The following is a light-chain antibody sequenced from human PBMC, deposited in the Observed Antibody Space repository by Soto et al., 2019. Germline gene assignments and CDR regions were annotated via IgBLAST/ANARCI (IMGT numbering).Light chain of an antibody. CDR2: GAS. Sequence: EIVMRQPPATLSVSAGQRATLSCRASQSVRTTVAWYHQRPGQAPRLLIYGASTRATGVPDRFSGGGSGTDFTLTVTSLQSEDFGIYYCQQYTDWPTTFGRGTKVDIK. CDR1: QSVRTT. J-gene: IGKJ1*01. CDR3: QQYTDWPTT. V-gene: IGKV3-15*01.